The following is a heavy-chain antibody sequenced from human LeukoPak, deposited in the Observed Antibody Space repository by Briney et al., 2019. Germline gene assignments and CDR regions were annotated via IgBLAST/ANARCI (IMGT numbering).Heavy chain of an antibody. D-gene: IGHD6-19*01. J-gene: IGHJ4*02. Sequence: ASVKVSCKASGYDFTSVGITWVRRAPGQGLEWMGWISPYDGNTRYAQKFQGRVAMTTDTSTTTAYMELRGLRFNDTAVYYCARAGPGSGWYFDYWGQGTLVTVSS. V-gene: IGHV1-18*01. CDR3: ARAGPGSGWYFDY. CDR2: ISPYDGNT. CDR1: GYDFTSVG.